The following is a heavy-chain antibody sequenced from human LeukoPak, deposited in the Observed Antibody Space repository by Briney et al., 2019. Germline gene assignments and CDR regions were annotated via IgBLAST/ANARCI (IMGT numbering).Heavy chain of an antibody. CDR2: ISGSGGST. CDR1: GFTFSSYA. J-gene: IGHJ3*02. D-gene: IGHD3-9*01. Sequence: GGSLRLSCAASGFTFSSYAMSWVRQAPGKGLEWVSAISGSGGSTYYADSVKGRFTISRDNSKNTLYLQMNSLRAEDTAVYYCAKDGGYYDILTGSRTRNAFDIWGQGTMVTVSS. V-gene: IGHV3-23*01. CDR3: AKDGGYYDILTGSRTRNAFDI.